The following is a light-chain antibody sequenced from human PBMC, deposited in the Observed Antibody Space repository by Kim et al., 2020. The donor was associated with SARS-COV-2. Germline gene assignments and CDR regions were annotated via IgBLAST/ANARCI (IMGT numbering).Light chain of an antibody. V-gene: IGKV1-9*01. CDR2: EAS. J-gene: IGKJ4*01. CDR1: QGINNY. CDR3: QQLSTSPLT. Sequence: DMQLTQSPSFLSASVGDRVTITCRASQGINNYLVWYQQKPGKAPKLLVYEASTLLSGVPSRFSGSRSGTEFTLTIGSLQPEDFATYYCQQLSTSPLTFGGGTKVDIK.